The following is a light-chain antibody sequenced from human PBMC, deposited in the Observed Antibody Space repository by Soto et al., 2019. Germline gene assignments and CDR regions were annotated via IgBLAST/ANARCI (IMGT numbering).Light chain of an antibody. CDR2: GAS. J-gene: IGKJ1*01. Sequence: EIVLTQSPGTLSLSPGERATLSCRASQRVSSSYFAWYQQRFGQAPSLLIYGASSRATGIPDRFSGSGSGTAFTPTISRLGPEDFAMYYCQQYGSSSWTFGQGTKVEI. V-gene: IGKV3-20*01. CDR1: QRVSSSY. CDR3: QQYGSSSWT.